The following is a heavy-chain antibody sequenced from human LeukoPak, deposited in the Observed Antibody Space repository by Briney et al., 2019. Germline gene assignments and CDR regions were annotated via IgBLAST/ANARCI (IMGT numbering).Heavy chain of an antibody. CDR2: IYPGDSDT. V-gene: IGHV5-51*01. Sequence: GESLKISCKGSGYSFTSYWIGWVRQMPGKGLEWMGIIYPGDSDTRYSPSFQGQVTISADKSISTAYLQWSSLKASDTAMYYCARRPLLYYDNNWFDPWGQGTLVTVSS. CDR1: GYSFTSYW. CDR3: ARRPLLYYDNNWFDP. D-gene: IGHD2-8*01. J-gene: IGHJ5*02.